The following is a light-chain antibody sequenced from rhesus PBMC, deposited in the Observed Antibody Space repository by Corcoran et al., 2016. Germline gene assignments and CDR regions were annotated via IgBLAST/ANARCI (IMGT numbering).Light chain of an antibody. CDR3: LQHNSYPPT. CDR2: DAS. CDR1: QGISSY. J-gene: IGKJ1*01. V-gene: IGKV1-28*03. Sequence: DSQMTQSPSSLSASVGDTVTITCRASQGISSYLNWFQQKPGKAPKLMIYDASRLESGVPSRFSGSGSGTDFTLTISSLQPEDFAAYYWLQHNSYPPTFGQGTKVDIK.